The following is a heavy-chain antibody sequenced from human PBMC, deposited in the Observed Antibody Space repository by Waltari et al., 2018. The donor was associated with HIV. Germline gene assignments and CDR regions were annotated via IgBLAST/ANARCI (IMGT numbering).Heavy chain of an antibody. CDR3: AKDRGGYSYIFDF. Sequence: QVQLVESGGGVVQPGRSLRLSCADSGFTFSTYGLHWVRQAPGKGLEWVAVISYDGSNKYYADSVKGRVTISRDNSKNTLYLQMNSLRAEDTAVYYCAKDRGGYSYIFDFWGQGTLVTVSS. V-gene: IGHV3-30*18. J-gene: IGHJ4*02. CDR2: ISYDGSNK. D-gene: IGHD5-18*01. CDR1: GFTFSTYG.